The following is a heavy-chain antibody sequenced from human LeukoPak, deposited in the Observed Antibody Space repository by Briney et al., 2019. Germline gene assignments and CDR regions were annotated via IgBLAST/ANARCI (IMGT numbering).Heavy chain of an antibody. Sequence: ASVKVSCKASGYTFTDYYIHWVRQAPGQGLEWMAWINPNSGDTHYARKFQGRVTMTRDTSITTAYMELSRLRSDDTAVYYCARVRVLRFLEWLGVYDYWGQGTLVTVSS. CDR1: GYTFTDYY. D-gene: IGHD3-3*01. V-gene: IGHV1-2*02. J-gene: IGHJ4*02. CDR2: INPNSGDT. CDR3: ARVRVLRFLEWLGVYDY.